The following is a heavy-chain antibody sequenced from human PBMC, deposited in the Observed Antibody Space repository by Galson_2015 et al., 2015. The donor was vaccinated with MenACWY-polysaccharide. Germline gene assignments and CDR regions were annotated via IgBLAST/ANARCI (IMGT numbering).Heavy chain of an antibody. CDR1: GFTLGSFG. D-gene: IGHD6-13*01. J-gene: IGHJ3*02. Sequence: SLRLSCAASGFTLGSFGMNWVRQAPGKGLEWVANIKEDGSDRYYVDSVKGRFTISRGNAKDSLYLQMNSLRAEDTAVYFCARDRGYLAFDIWGQGTMVTVSS. CDR2: IKEDGSDR. V-gene: IGHV3-7*01. CDR3: ARDRGYLAFDI.